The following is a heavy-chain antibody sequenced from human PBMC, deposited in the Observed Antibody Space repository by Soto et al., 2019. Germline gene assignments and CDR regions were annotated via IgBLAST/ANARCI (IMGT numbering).Heavy chain of an antibody. CDR3: ARGEYDGVTGYRLDY. J-gene: IGHJ4*02. Sequence: EVQLVESGGGLVQPGGSLRLSCVVSGFTFSNYWMHWVRQAPGKGLAWVSRVNGDGSSKIYADSVNGRFTISTHNAKNTLYLQMNSLRAEDTAVYYCARGEYDGVTGYRLDYWGQGTRVTFSS. CDR2: VNGDGSSK. D-gene: IGHD3-9*01. V-gene: IGHV3-74*01. CDR1: GFTFSNYW.